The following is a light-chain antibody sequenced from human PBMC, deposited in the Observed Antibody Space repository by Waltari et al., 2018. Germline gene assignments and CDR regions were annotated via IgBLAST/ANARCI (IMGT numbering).Light chain of an antibody. CDR2: GKN. CDR1: SLRSYY. CDR3: NSRYSSGNHLTV. Sequence: SSELTQDPAVSVALGQTVKITCQGDSLRSYYASWYQQKPGQAPVLVIYGKNNRSSRIPDQFSGSSSANTPSLTITGAQAEDGADYYCNSRYSSGNHLTVFGGRTKLTVL. V-gene: IGLV3-19*01. J-gene: IGLJ2*01.